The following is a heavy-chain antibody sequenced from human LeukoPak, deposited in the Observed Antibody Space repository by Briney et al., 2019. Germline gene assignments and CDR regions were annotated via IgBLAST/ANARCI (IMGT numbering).Heavy chain of an antibody. CDR3: ASPWDGTMIVVVNDAFDI. V-gene: IGHV1-69*13. D-gene: IGHD3-22*01. CDR1: GYTFTGYY. CDR2: IIPIFGTA. J-gene: IGHJ3*02. Sequence: SVKVSCKASGYTFTGYYMHWVRQAPGQGLEWMGGIIPIFGTANYAQKFQGRVTITADESTSTAYMELSSLRSEDTAVYYCASPWDGTMIVVVNDAFDIWGQGTMVTVSS.